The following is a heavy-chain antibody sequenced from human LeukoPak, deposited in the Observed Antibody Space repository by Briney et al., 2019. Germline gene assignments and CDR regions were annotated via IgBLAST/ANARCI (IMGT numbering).Heavy chain of an antibody. CDR2: IGTADDT. J-gene: IGHJ4*02. CDR1: GFSFKNYD. Sequence: GGSLRLSCAASGFSFKNYDMHWVRQATGKGLEWVSGIGTADDTYYVGSVKGRFTISRENAENSLYLQMNSLRAGDTAVYYCARARGGNGGYFFDYWGQGTLVTVSS. CDR3: ARARGGNGGYFFDY. V-gene: IGHV3-13*01. D-gene: IGHD4-23*01.